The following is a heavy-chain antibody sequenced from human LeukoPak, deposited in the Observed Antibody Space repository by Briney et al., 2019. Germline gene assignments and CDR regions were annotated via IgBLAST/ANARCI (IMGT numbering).Heavy chain of an antibody. CDR1: GYTFTGYY. V-gene: IGHV1-2*02. D-gene: IGHD6-19*01. CDR2: INPNSGGT. CDR3: ASTLPYSSGWYGTPDAFDI. J-gene: IGHJ3*02. Sequence: APVKVSCKASGYTFTGYYMHWVRQAPGQGLEWMGWINPNSGGTNYAQKFQGRVTMTRDTSISTAYMELSRLRSDDTAVYYCASTLPYSSGWYGTPDAFDIWGQGTMVTVSS.